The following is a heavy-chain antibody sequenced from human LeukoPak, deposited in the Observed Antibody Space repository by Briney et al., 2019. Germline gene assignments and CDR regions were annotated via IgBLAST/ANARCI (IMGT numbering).Heavy chain of an antibody. CDR2: IIPIFGTA. J-gene: IGHJ5*02. Sequence: GASVKVSCKASGGTFSSYAISWVRQAPGQGLEWMGGIIPIFGTANYAQKFQGRVTITADKSTSTAYMELSSLRSEDTAVYYCFALTRDNNWFDPWGQGTLVTVSS. CDR3: FALTRDNNWFDP. D-gene: IGHD2-15*01. CDR1: GGTFSSYA. V-gene: IGHV1-69*06.